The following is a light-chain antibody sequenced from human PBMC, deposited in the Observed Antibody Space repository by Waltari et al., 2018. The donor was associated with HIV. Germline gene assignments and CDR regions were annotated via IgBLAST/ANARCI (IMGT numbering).Light chain of an antibody. V-gene: IGKV1-9*01. J-gene: IGKJ4*01. CDR1: QDINNH. CDR3: QQLNIFPLT. CDR2: AAS. Sequence: EIPFTQSPSFESAFVGDRVLITCRASQDINNHLAWYQQKPGKAPKLLIFAASTLQSGVPSRFSGSASGTEFTLTISSLQPEDFATYYCQQLNIFPLTFGGGTKVDIK.